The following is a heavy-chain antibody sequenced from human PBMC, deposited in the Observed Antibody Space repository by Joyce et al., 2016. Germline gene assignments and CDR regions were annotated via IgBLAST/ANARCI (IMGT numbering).Heavy chain of an antibody. J-gene: IGHJ5*02. Sequence: QVQLQESGPGLVKPSETLSLTCTVSGDSITPNSWSWIRQPPGKGLEWIGKIHYSGGTNYNPSLETRVTMSVDTSKNQFSLKLTSLTAADTAVYFCSRNGLVGVPEAYNWFDPWGQGTLVIVSS. D-gene: IGHD1-26*01. CDR2: IHYSGGT. CDR3: SRNGLVGVPEAYNWFDP. V-gene: IGHV4-59*01. CDR1: GDSITPNS.